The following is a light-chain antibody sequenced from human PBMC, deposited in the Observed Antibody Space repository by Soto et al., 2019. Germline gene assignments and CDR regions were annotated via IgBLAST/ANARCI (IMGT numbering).Light chain of an antibody. J-gene: IGLJ2*01. Sequence: SALTQPPSASGTPGQRVTISCSGSSSNIGSNTVNWYQQLPGTAPKLLIYSNNQRPSGVPDRFSGSKSGTSASLAISGLQSEDEADYYCAAWDDSLNCVVFGGGTKVTVL. CDR1: SSNIGSNT. V-gene: IGLV1-44*01. CDR3: AAWDDSLNCVV. CDR2: SNN.